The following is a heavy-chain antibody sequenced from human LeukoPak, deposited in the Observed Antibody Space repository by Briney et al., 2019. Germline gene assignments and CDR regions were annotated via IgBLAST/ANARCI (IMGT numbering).Heavy chain of an antibody. D-gene: IGHD6-6*01. CDR1: GFTFSSYA. CDR3: ARERVVSSSSSGFDY. Sequence: GRSLRLSCAASGFTFSSYAMHWVRQAPGKGLEWVAVISYDGSNKYYADSVKGRFTISRDNSKNTLYLQMNSLRAEDTAVYYCARERVVSSSSSGFDYWGQGTLVTVSP. V-gene: IGHV3-30-3*01. CDR2: ISYDGSNK. J-gene: IGHJ4*02.